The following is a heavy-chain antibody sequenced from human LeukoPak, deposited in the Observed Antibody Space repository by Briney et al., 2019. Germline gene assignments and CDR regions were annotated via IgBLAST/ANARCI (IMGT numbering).Heavy chain of an antibody. CDR3: AKDGGIAVAGTPYYYYGMDV. D-gene: IGHD6-19*01. Sequence: XAPXXXLEGVXGISXNSGSIGYADSVKGRFTISRDNAKNSLYLQMNSLRAEDTALYYCAKDGGIAVAGTPYYYYGMDVWGQGTTVTVSS. V-gene: IGHV3-9*01. J-gene: IGHJ6*02. CDR2: ISXNSGSI.